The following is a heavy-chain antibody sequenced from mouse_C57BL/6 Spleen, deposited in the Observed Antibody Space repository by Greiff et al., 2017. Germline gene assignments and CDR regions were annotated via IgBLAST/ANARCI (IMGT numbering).Heavy chain of an antibody. CDR3: ARGRYDYVFDY. J-gene: IGHJ2*01. Sequence: VKLQESGPELVKPGASVKISCRASGYSFTSHYIHWVKQRPGQGLEWIGWIYPGSGNTKYNEKFKGKATLTADTSSSTAYMQLSSLTSEDSAVYYCARGRYDYVFDYWGQGTTLTVSS. D-gene: IGHD2-4*01. CDR2: IYPGSGNT. CDR1: GYSFTSHY. V-gene: IGHV1-66*01.